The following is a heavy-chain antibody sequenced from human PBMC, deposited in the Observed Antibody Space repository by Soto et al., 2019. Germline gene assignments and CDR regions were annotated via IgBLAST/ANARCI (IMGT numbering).Heavy chain of an antibody. Sequence: SSATLSLTCTVSGGSVSSGSYYWSWIRQHPGRGLEWIGYIYYTGSTYYNPSLKSRLAISVDTSKNKFSLKLSSVTAADTAVYYCARDHRSPGNCTDPWGQGPLVTLSS. CDR1: GGSVSSGSYY. CDR2: IYYTGST. D-gene: IGHD1-7*01. CDR3: ARDHRSPGNCTDP. V-gene: IGHV4-31*03. J-gene: IGHJ5*02.